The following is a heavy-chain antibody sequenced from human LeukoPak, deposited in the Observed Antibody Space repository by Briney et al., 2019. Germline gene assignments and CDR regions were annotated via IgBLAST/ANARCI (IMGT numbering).Heavy chain of an antibody. J-gene: IGHJ4*02. CDR1: GGSISSTDYY. CDR3: ARVRTGGYVDY. V-gene: IGHV4-39*01. D-gene: IGHD2-8*02. Sequence: SETLSLTCSVSGGSISSTDYYWGWIRQPPGKGLEWIGTIYYSGSAYYNPSLKSRVTISVGTSKNQFSLKLGSVTAADTAVYYCARVRTGGYVDYWGQGTLVTVSS. CDR2: IYYSGSA.